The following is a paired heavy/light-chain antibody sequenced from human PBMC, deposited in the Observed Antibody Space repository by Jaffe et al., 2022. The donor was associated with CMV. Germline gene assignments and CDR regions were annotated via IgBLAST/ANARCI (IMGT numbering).Light chain of an antibody. J-gene: IGLJ7*01. CDR3: QSYDSSLTGAV. CDR2: DNN. V-gene: IGLV1-40*01. Sequence: QSVMTQPPSVSGAPGQRVTISCTGSSSNIGAGYDVHWYQQLPGTAPKLLIPDNNNRPSGVPDRFSGSKSGTSASLAITGLQAEDEADYYCQSYDSSLTGAVFGGGTQLTVL. CDR1: SSNIGAGYD.
Heavy chain of an antibody. Sequence: EVQLVESGGGLVQPGGSLRLSCAASGFTFSSYAMHWVRQAPGKGLEYVSAISSNGGSKYYANSVKGRFTISRDNSKNTVSLQMGSLRAEDMAVYYCARGRYSSSWSLFDYWGQGTLVTVSS. CDR3: ARGRYSSSWSLFDY. D-gene: IGHD6-13*01. CDR1: GFTFSSYA. CDR2: ISSNGGSK. V-gene: IGHV3-64*01. J-gene: IGHJ4*02.